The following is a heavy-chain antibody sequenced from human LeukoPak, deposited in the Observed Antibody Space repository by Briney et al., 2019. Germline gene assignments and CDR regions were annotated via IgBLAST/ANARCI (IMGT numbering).Heavy chain of an antibody. CDR3: AKFDTGQLVFHFYGLDV. D-gene: IGHD6-6*01. CDR2: ISHKGDST. CDR1: GFTFSTYD. Sequence: GGSLTLSCSSSGFTFSTYDMSWVRQAPGKGLEWVSDISHKGDSTQYADSVKGRFTISRDNSKNTLSLQMNSMRVEDTAVYYCAKFDTGQLVFHFYGLDVWGQGTTVIVSS. J-gene: IGHJ6*02. V-gene: IGHV3-23*01.